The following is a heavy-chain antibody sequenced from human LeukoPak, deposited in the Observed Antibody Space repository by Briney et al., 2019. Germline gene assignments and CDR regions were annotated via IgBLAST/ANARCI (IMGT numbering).Heavy chain of an antibody. V-gene: IGHV3-21*01. CDR3: ARDLGDYGNAFDI. D-gene: IGHD4-17*01. CDR2: ISSSSSDI. CDR1: GFTFRSYS. Sequence: PGGSLRLSCTASGFTFRSYSMNWVRQAPGKGLEWVSCISSSSSDIYYADSVKGRFTIYRDNDKNSLYLQMNSLRAEDTAVYYCARDLGDYGNAFDIWGQGTMVTVSS. J-gene: IGHJ3*02.